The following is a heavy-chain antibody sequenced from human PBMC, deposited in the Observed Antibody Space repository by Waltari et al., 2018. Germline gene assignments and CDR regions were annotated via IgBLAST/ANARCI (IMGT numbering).Heavy chain of an antibody. CDR2: VPYGGST. CDR3: ARGTAYYRPADVFEF. J-gene: IGHJ3*01. Sequence: VHLHESGPGLVRPSETLSLTSGVSGGSINNYYWNWIRQTPGKGLEGIGYVPYGGSTDYNPSLKGRVTMSLDTSRNQFSLRLQSVTAADTAFYYCARGTAYYRPADVFEFWGQGTTVIVSS. V-gene: IGHV4-59*01. CDR1: GGSINNYY. D-gene: IGHD3-10*01.